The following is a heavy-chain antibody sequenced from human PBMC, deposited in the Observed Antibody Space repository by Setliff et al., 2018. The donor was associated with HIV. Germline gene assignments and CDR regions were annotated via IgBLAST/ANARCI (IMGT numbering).Heavy chain of an antibody. CDR1: GFTFEHYT. CDR3: VRNGAWFGGYYYYGMDV. D-gene: IGHD3-10*01. CDR2: IRWDGGST. V-gene: IGHV3-43*01. J-gene: IGHJ6*02. Sequence: GESLKISCAASGFTFEHYTMHWVRQVPGKGLEWVSLIRWDGGSTYYADSVKGRFTISRDTSKNSLYLQMNSLRTDDSALYYCVRNGAWFGGYYYYGMDVWGQGTTVTVS.